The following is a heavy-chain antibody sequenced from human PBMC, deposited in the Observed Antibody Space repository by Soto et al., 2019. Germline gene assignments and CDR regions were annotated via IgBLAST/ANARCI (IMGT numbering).Heavy chain of an antibody. D-gene: IGHD2-2*01. V-gene: IGHV4-34*01. J-gene: IGHJ4*02. Sequence: SETLSLTCAVYGGSFSGYYWSWIRQPPGKGLEWIGEINHSGSTNYNPSLKSRVTISVDTSKNQFSLRLSSVTAADTAVYYCARGACRHRFSCSPWDYWGQGTLVTVSS. CDR2: INHSGST. CDR3: ARGACRHRFSCSPWDY. CDR1: GGSFSGYY.